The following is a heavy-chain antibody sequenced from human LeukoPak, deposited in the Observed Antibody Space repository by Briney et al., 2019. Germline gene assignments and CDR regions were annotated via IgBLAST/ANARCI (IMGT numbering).Heavy chain of an antibody. CDR3: ARGPLTGEHYHYYMDV. CDR1: GYSFSTFD. D-gene: IGHD7-27*01. CDR2: LNPNTGKT. Sequence: AAVKVPCKASGYSFSTFDINWVRQAPGQGLEWMGWLNPNTGKTGYAQKFQDRVTITGNSSISTVDMELSSLTSDDTAVYYCARGPLTGEHYHYYMDVWGKGTTVTVSS. J-gene: IGHJ6*03. V-gene: IGHV1-8*03.